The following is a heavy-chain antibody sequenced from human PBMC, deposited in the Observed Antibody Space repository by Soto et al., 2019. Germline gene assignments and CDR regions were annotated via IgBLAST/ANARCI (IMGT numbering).Heavy chain of an antibody. CDR2: ISSSGSTI. J-gene: IGHJ4*02. V-gene: IGHV3-48*03. CDR1: GFTFSSYE. D-gene: IGHD3-22*01. Sequence: GGSLRLSCAASGFTFSSYEMNWVSQAPGKGLEWVSYISSSGSTIYYADSVKGRFTISRDNAKNSLYLQMNSLRAEDTAVYYCARAPYYYDSSGYYNFDYWGQGTLVTVSS. CDR3: ARAPYYYDSSGYYNFDY.